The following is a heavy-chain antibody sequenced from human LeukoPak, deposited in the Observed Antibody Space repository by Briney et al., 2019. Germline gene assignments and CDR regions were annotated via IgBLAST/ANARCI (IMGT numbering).Heavy chain of an antibody. V-gene: IGHV3-74*01. J-gene: IGHJ5*02. CDR1: GFILSGYW. CDR3: ARDPRNVGLAP. Sequence: GGSLRLSYVASGFILSGYWMYWVRQAPGKGLMYISRNNGDGSTTNYADVVKGRFTMSRDNVKNTLYLQMNSLRVEDTAVYYCARDPRNVGLAPWGQGTLVTVSS. CDR2: NNGDGSTT. D-gene: IGHD2-15*01.